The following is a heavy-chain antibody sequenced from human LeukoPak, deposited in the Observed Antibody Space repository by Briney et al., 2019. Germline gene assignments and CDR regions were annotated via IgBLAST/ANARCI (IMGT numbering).Heavy chain of an antibody. J-gene: IGHJ4*02. D-gene: IGHD6-19*01. CDR1: GFTFSAFS. Sequence: GSLRLSCAASGFTFSAFSMNWVRQAPGKGLEWVSAISSSGSDIYYTDSVKGRFTISRDNANNFLYLQVSSLRAEDTAVYYCATGYTSGTRIDYWGQGTLVSVSS. V-gene: IGHV3-21*01. CDR2: ISSSGSDI. CDR3: ATGYTSGTRIDY.